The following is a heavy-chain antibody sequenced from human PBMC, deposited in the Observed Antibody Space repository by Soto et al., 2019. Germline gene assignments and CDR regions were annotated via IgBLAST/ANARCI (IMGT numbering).Heavy chain of an antibody. CDR3: ARDFARASWYFDY. CDR2: ISSSSYI. V-gene: IGHV3-21*01. J-gene: IGHJ4*02. D-gene: IGHD2-15*01. CDR1: GFTFSSYS. Sequence: GGSLRLSCAASGFTFSSYSMNWVRQAPGKGLEWVSSISSSSYIYYADSVKGRFTISRDNAKNSLYLQMNSLRAEDTAVYYCARDFARASWYFDYWGQGTLVTVSS.